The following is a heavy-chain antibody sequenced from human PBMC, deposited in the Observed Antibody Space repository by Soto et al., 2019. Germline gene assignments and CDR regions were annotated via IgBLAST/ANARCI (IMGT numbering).Heavy chain of an antibody. CDR2: ISYDGSNK. Sequence: QVQLVESGGGVDQPGRSLRLSCAASGFTFSNYAVHWVRQAPGKGLEWVAVISYDGSNKYYADSVKGRFTISRDNSKNTLYLQMNSLRAEDTAVYYCATADWGKNDAFDIWGQGTMVTVSS. D-gene: IGHD7-27*01. J-gene: IGHJ3*02. CDR1: GFTFSNYA. CDR3: ATADWGKNDAFDI. V-gene: IGHV3-30-3*01.